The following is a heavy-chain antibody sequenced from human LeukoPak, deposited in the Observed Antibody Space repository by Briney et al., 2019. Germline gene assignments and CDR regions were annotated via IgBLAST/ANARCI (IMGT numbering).Heavy chain of an antibody. Sequence: SETLSLTCTVSGVSISSGDYYWSWIREPPGKGLEWIGYTYYSGSTYYNPSLKSRVTISVDTSKNQFSLKLSSVTAADTAVYYCARPYYYDSRIDPWGQGTRVTVSS. CDR2: TYYSGST. V-gene: IGHV4-30-4*01. D-gene: IGHD3-22*01. J-gene: IGHJ5*02. CDR1: GVSISSGDYY. CDR3: ARPYYYDSRIDP.